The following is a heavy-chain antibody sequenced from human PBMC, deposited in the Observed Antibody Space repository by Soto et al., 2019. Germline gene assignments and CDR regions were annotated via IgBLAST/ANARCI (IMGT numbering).Heavy chain of an antibody. D-gene: IGHD4-4*01. V-gene: IGHV4-59*08. CDR2: IYYSGST. J-gene: IGHJ4*02. Sequence: SETLSLTCTVSGGSISSYYWSWIRQPPGKGLEWIGYIYYSGSTNYNPSLKSRVTISVDTSKNQFSLKLSSVTAADTAVYYCARMTTVTTYYFDYWGQGTLVTVSS. CDR3: ARMTTVTTYYFDY. CDR1: GGSISSYY.